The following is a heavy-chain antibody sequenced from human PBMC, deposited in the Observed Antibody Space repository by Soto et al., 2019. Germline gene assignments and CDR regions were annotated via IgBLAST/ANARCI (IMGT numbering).Heavy chain of an antibody. D-gene: IGHD3-22*01. Sequence: GGSLRLSCAASGFTFSSYGMHWVRQAPGKGLEWVAVIWYDGSNKYYADSVKGRFTISRDNSKNTLYLQMNSLRAEDTAVYYCARDVSGDSSGYYIHLGGMDVWGQGTTVTVSS. CDR3: ARDVSGDSSGYYIHLGGMDV. CDR1: GFTFSSYG. J-gene: IGHJ6*02. V-gene: IGHV3-33*01. CDR2: IWYDGSNK.